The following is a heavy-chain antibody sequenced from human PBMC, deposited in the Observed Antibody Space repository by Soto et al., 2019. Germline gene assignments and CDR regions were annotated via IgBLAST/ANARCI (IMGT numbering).Heavy chain of an antibody. D-gene: IGHD5-12*01. CDR3: ARAIVVTIGGMDV. Sequence: SETLSLTCTVSGGSINSAAYYWSWVRQPPGKGLEWIGYIYYSGSTYFNPSLKSRVTISKDTSKNQFSLRLSSVTAADTAVYYCARAIVVTIGGMDVWGQGTTVTVSS. CDR2: IYYSGST. J-gene: IGHJ6*02. CDR1: GGSINSAAYY. V-gene: IGHV4-30-4*01.